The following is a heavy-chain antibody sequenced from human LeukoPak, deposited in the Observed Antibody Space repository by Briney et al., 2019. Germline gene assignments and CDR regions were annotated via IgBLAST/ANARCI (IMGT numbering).Heavy chain of an antibody. CDR3: ARDARDTVMLTADY. D-gene: IGHD5-18*01. CDR2: IWDDGSDK. J-gene: IGHJ4*02. V-gene: IGHV3-33*01. Sequence: GRSLTLSCAASGFTFSNYGMHWVRQAPGKGLEWVAVIWDDGSDKYYADSVKGRLTISRDNSKNTLHLQMSSLRAEDAAVYYCARDARDTVMLTADYWGQGTLVTASS. CDR1: GFTFSNYG.